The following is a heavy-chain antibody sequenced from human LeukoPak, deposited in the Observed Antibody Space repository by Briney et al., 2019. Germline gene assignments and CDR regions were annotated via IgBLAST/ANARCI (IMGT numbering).Heavy chain of an antibody. CDR2: IYTTGTT. Sequence: SETLSLTCSVSGDSINSGSHYWSWIRQPAGERLEWIGRIYTTGTTHYNPSLKGRFSISVDTSKNQFSLKLSSVTAADTAVYYCARGGYSNWFDPWGHGILVTVSS. CDR1: GDSINSGSHY. V-gene: IGHV4-61*02. D-gene: IGHD4-23*01. CDR3: ARGGYSNWFDP. J-gene: IGHJ5*02.